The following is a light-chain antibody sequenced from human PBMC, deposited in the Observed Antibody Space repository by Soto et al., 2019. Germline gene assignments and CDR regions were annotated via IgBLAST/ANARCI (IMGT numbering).Light chain of an antibody. CDR2: EVT. CDR3: SSYTNINTRACV. V-gene: IGLV2-14*01. CDR1: SGDIGSYNR. J-gene: IGLJ1*01. Sequence: QSALTQPASVSGSPGQSITISCTGTSGDIGSYNRVSWYQQHPGKVPKLIIYEVTDRPSGVSNRFSGSKSGNTASLTISGLQAEDEAEYYCSSYTNINTRACVFGTGTKV.